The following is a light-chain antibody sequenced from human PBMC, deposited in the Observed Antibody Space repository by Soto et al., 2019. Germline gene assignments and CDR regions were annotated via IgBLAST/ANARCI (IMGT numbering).Light chain of an antibody. CDR2: GAA. CDR3: RHRGDWSLT. CDR1: ESVSISY. V-gene: IGKV3D-20*02. Sequence: ELLLTQSPGNLSLSPCAISTPSCRTSESVSISYLAWYQQKPGQAPRLLIYGAASRATGIPDRCSGSGWGTDITLTISRLEPDDFALEYCRHRGDWSLTFGGGTKVDI. J-gene: IGKJ4*01.